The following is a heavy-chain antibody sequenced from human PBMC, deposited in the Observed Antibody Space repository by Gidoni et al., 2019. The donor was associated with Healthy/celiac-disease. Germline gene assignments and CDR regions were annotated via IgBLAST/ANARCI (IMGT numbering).Heavy chain of an antibody. V-gene: IGHV5-10-1*01. Sequence: EVQLVQSGAEVKKPGESLWISCKGSGYSFTSYWISWVRQMPGKGLEWMGRIDPSDAYTNYRPSFQGHVTISADQSISTAYLQWSSLKASDTAMYYCARHSYYGSGSYYSHDYWGQGTLVTVSS. CDR2: IDPSDAYT. CDR1: GYSFTSYW. J-gene: IGHJ4*02. CDR3: ARHSYYGSGSYYSHDY. D-gene: IGHD3-10*01.